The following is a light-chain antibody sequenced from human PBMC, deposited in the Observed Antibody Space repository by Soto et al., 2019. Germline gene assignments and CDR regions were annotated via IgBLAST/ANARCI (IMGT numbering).Light chain of an antibody. CDR3: SSYTSSSTLYV. CDR2: EVS. J-gene: IGLJ1*01. Sequence: QSALTQPASVSGSPGQSITISCTGTSSDVGGYNYVSWYQQHHGKAPKLMIYEVSNRPSGVSNRFSGSKSGNTASLTISGLQAEDEADYCCSSYTSSSTLYVFGTGTKVTVL. CDR1: SSDVGGYNY. V-gene: IGLV2-14*01.